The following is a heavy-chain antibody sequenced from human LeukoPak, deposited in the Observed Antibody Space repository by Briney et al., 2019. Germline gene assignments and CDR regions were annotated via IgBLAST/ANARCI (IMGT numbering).Heavy chain of an antibody. CDR2: INHSGST. Sequence: SETLSLTCAVYGGSFSGYYWSWIRQPPGKGLEWIGEINHSGSTNYNPSLKSRVTISVDTSKNQFSLKLSSVTAADTAVYYCARPIWFGESMAAADAFDIWGRGTMVTVSS. V-gene: IGHV4-34*01. CDR3: ARPIWFGESMAAADAFDI. CDR1: GGSFSGYY. J-gene: IGHJ3*02. D-gene: IGHD3-10*01.